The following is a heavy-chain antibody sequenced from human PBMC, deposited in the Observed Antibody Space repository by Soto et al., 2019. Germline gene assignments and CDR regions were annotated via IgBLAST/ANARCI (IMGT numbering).Heavy chain of an antibody. Sequence: TLSLTCTVSVGSISSGGYYWSWVRQHPGKGLEWIGYIYYSGSTYYNPSLKSRVTISVDTSKNQFSLKLSSVTAADTAVYYCARVRILYQPNWFDPWGQGTLVTVSS. D-gene: IGHD2-8*01. CDR3: ARVRILYQPNWFDP. CDR2: IYYSGST. V-gene: IGHV4-31*03. J-gene: IGHJ5*02. CDR1: VGSISSGGYY.